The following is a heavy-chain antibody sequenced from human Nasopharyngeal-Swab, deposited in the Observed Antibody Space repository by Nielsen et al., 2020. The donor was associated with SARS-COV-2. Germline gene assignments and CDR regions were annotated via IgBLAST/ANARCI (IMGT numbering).Heavy chain of an antibody. CDR3: ASPLIYYYDSSGYYGDDAFDI. J-gene: IGHJ3*02. V-gene: IGHV3-11*01. CDR1: GFTFSDYY. CDR2: ISSSGSTI. D-gene: IGHD3-22*01. Sequence: GESLKISCAASGFTFSDYYMSWIRQAPGKGLEWVSYISSSGSTIYCADSVKGRFTISRDNAKNSLYLQMNSLRAEDTAVYYCASPLIYYYDSSGYYGDDAFDIWGQGTMVTVSS.